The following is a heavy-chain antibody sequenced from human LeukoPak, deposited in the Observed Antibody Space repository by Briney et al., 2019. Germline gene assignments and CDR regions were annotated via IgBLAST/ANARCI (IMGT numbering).Heavy chain of an antibody. J-gene: IGHJ5*02. V-gene: IGHV4-34*01. Sequence: PSETLSLTCAVYGGSFSDYYWSWIRQSPGKGLEWVGEINHSGSTYYNPSLKSRVTISLDTSKSQFSLKLTSVTAADTAVYYCARKHGGQVVNTRRWFDPWGQGTLVTVSS. D-gene: IGHD2-15*01. CDR2: INHSGST. CDR3: ARKHGGQVVNTRRWFDP. CDR1: GGSFSDYY.